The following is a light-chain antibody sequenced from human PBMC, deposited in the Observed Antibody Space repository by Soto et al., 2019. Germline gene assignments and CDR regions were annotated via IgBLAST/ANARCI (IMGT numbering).Light chain of an antibody. CDR3: CSYAGSSTHV. CDR1: SSDVGSSNL. Sequence: QSLLNQPASLSGSPGQSITFSCTGTSSDVGSSNLVSWYQQHPGKAPKLLIYEVSKRPSGVSNRFSGSKSGNTASLTISGLQAEDEADYYCCSYAGSSTHVFGTGTKVTVL. V-gene: IGLV2-23*02. CDR2: EVS. J-gene: IGLJ1*01.